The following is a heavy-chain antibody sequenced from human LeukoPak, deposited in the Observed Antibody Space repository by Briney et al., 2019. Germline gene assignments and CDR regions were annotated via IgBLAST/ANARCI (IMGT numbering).Heavy chain of an antibody. CDR1: GFTFNDCT. CDR3: ARERHGSSGYGLDV. V-gene: IGHV3-43*01. Sequence: PGGSLGLSCAASGFTFNDCTMHWVRQAPGKGLEWVSLISWDGGSTYYADSVKGRFTISRDNSKNSLYLQMNSLRAEDTAVYYCARERHGSSGYGLDVWGQGTTVTVSS. CDR2: ISWDGGST. D-gene: IGHD5-12*01. J-gene: IGHJ6*02.